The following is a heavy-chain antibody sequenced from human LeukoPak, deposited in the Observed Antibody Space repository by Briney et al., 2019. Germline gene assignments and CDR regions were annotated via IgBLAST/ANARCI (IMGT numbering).Heavy chain of an antibody. CDR2: INPNSGGT. CDR3: ARGTKQQLVRADYYYYYMDV. D-gene: IGHD6-13*01. V-gene: IGHV1-2*02. Sequence: ASVKVSCKASGYTFTGYYMHWVRQAPGQGLEWMGWINPNSGGTNYAQKFQGRVTMTRDTSISTAYMELSRLRSDDTAVYYCARGTKQQLVRADYYYYYMDVWVKGTTVTISS. CDR1: GYTFTGYY. J-gene: IGHJ6*03.